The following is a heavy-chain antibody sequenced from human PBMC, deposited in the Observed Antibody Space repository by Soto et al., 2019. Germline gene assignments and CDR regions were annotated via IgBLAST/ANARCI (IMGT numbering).Heavy chain of an antibody. V-gene: IGHV1-69*13. CDR3: ARATGPFDAFDI. J-gene: IGHJ3*02. CDR2: IIPIFGTA. Sequence: SVKVSCKASGGTFSSYAISWVRQAPGQGLEWMGGIIPIFGTANYAQKFQGRVTITADESTSTAYMELNSLRAEDTAVYYCARATGPFDAFDIWGQGTMVTVSS. CDR1: GGTFSSYA. D-gene: IGHD1-1*01.